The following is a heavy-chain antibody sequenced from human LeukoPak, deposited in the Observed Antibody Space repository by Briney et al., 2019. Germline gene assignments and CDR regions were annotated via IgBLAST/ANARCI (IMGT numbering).Heavy chain of an antibody. J-gene: IGHJ4*02. CDR3: ANIGAAVASISGDY. V-gene: IGHV3-74*01. CDR1: GFIFSSYW. Sequence: GGSLRLSCAASGFIFSSYWMHWVRQAPGKGLVWVSRIDNDGSFTTYADSVKGRFTISRDNAKNTLYLQMNSLRAEDTAVYYCANIGAAVASISGDYWGQGTLVTVSS. CDR2: IDNDGSFT. D-gene: IGHD6-13*01.